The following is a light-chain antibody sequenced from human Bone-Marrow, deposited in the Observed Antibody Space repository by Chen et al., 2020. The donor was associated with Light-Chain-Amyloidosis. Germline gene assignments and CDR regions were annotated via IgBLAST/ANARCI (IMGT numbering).Light chain of an antibody. CDR3: CSYAGIYWV. CDR1: SRDVGGYDS. J-gene: IGLJ3*02. V-gene: IGLV2-11*01. CDR2: DGS. Sequence: QSALTQPRSVSGSPGQSVTISCTGTSRDVGGYDSVSWYQQYPGKAPKLMIYDGSRRPSGVPDRFSASKSGNTASLTISGLQAEDEADYYCCSYAGIYWVFGGGTKLTVL.